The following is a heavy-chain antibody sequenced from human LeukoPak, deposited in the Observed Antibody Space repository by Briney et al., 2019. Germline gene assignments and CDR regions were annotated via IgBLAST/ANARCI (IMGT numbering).Heavy chain of an antibody. V-gene: IGHV3-74*01. CDR2: ITSDGITT. CDR1: GFTFSTYW. Sequence: GGSLRLSCAASGFTFSTYWMHWVRQAPGKGLVWVSRITSDGITTTYADSVKGRFTISRNNAKNTLYLQMNSLRAEDTAVYLFVRDYSYGSNCFEPWAQRTLVTV. CDR3: VRDYSYGSNCFEP. J-gene: IGHJ5*02. D-gene: IGHD5-18*01.